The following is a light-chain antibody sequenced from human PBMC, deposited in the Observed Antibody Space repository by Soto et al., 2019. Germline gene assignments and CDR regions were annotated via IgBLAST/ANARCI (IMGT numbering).Light chain of an antibody. J-gene: IGKJ1*01. CDR2: GTS. CDR1: QRMXGD. Sequence: MTHLAGTLSASPGERFILSCRASQRMXGDLAWFEAKPGRSPRVLXDGTSTRASGGPDRFSGSGSGTDFTLTINSLQSEYFAVYFFQQCKNGTWTFGPGTNVDIK. V-gene: IGKV3-15*01. CDR3: QQCKNGTWT.